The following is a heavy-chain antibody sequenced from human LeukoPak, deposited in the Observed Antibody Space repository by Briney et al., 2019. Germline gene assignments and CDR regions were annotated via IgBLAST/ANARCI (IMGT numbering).Heavy chain of an antibody. V-gene: IGHV3-73*01. J-gene: IGHJ4*02. CDR1: GFTLSGCA. CDR2: IRNKANKYAT. Sequence: SGGSLKLFCAASGFTLSGCAIHRVRQASGKGLEWVGRIRNKANKYATGYAASVKGRFTISRDESKNTAFLQMSSLKTEDTAVYYFVRGDGNPEGHYLDSWGQGTLVTVSS. CDR3: VRGDGNPEGHYLDS. D-gene: IGHD3-10*02.